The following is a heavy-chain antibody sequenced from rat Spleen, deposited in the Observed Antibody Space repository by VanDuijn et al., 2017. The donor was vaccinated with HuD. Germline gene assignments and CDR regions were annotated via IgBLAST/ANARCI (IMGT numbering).Heavy chain of an antibody. Sequence: EVQLVESGGGLVQPGRSLKLSCAASGFTFNDYNMAWVRQAPKKGLEWVATINYDGTNTYCRDSVKGRFTISRENAKSTLYLQMDSLRSEDTATYYCTTFYYSGPFDYWGQGVMVTVSS. V-gene: IGHV5-7*01. J-gene: IGHJ2*01. CDR2: INYDGTNT. D-gene: IGHD1-1*01. CDR3: TTFYYSGPFDY. CDR1: GFTFNDYN.